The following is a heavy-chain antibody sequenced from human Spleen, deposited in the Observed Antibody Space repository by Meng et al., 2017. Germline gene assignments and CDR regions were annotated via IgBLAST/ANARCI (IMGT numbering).Heavy chain of an antibody. CDR3: ASWIYSCGWQ. V-gene: IGHV4/OR15-8*02. CDR1: GGSISSIDW. J-gene: IGHJ4*02. CDR2: IYHGGDT. Sequence: QGLLRGRGPGLVKPWGTLSLTCVVSGGSISSIDWWSWARQPPGKGLEWIGEIYHGGDTNYNPSLKSRVTIAIDKSKNQFSLKLTSVTAADTAVYYCASWIYSCGWQWGQGALVTVSS. D-gene: IGHD6-19*01.